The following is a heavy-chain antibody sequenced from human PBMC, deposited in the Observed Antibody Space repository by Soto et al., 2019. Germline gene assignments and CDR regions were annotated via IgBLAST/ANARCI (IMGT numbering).Heavy chain of an antibody. CDR3: TRDQAYGSAV. D-gene: IGHD2-21*01. CDR1: GFDFTNSW. J-gene: IGHJ4*02. V-gene: IGHV3-74*01. Sequence: VQLVESGGGLVQPGGSLRLSCAASGFDFTNSWMHWVRQAPGKGLVWVSHVNSDGSITTYVDSVKGRFTISRDNAKNTVYLQMNSLRVEDTALYYCTRDQAYGSAVWGQGTLVTVSS. CDR2: VNSDGSIT.